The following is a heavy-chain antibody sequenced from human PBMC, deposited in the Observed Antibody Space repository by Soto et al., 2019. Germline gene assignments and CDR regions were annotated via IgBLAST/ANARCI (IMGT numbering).Heavy chain of an antibody. Sequence: QLQLQESGPGLVKPSETLPLTCTVSGGSISDISYYWGWIRQPPGKGLEWIGNIYYSGSTYYNPSLKSRVTRSVDTSKNQFSLRLSSVTATDTAVYYCARQSGYSHGYFDLWGRGTLVTVSS. D-gene: IGHD5-18*01. CDR3: ARQSGYSHGYFDL. J-gene: IGHJ2*01. V-gene: IGHV4-39*01. CDR2: IYYSGST. CDR1: GGSISDISYY.